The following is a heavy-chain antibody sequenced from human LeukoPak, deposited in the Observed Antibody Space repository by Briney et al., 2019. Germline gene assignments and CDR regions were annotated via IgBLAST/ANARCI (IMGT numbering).Heavy chain of an antibody. CDR3: ARAVDSYGPWGVDY. J-gene: IGHJ4*02. CDR2: IIPIFGTA. CDR1: GGTFSSYA. V-gene: IGHV1-69*06. Sequence: ASVKVSCKASGGTFSSYAISWVRQAPGQGLEWMGGIIPIFGTANYAQKFQGRATITADKSTSTAYMELSSLRSEDTAVYYCARAVDSYGPWGVDYWGQGTLVTVSS. D-gene: IGHD5-18*01.